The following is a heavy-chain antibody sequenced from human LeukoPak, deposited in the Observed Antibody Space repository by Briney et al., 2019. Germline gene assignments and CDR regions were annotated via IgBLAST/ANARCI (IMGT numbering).Heavy chain of an antibody. CDR3: ARENAVATGAFDY. CDR2: ITGSGEIS. D-gene: IGHD5-12*01. CDR1: GFTFSSYG. Sequence: GGSLRLSRAASGFTFSSYGISWLRQAPGKGLEWVSHITGSGEISHYADSVQGRFTISRDNAKNSLYLQMNSLRAEDTAVYYCARENAVATGAFDYWGRGTLVTVSS. V-gene: IGHV3-48*01. J-gene: IGHJ4*02.